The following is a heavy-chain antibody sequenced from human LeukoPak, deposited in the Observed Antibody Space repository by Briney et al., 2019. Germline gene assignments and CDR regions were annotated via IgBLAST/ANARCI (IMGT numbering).Heavy chain of an antibody. D-gene: IGHD2-8*01. V-gene: IGHV1-69*05. Sequence: SVKVPCKSSGGTFSSYAISWVRQAPGQGLEWMGGIIPIFGTANYAQKFQGRVTITTDESTSTAYMELSSLRSEDTAVYYCARDKGGCTNGVCFNFDYWGQGTLVTVSS. CDR3: ARDKGGCTNGVCFNFDY. CDR2: IIPIFGTA. J-gene: IGHJ4*02. CDR1: GGTFSSYA.